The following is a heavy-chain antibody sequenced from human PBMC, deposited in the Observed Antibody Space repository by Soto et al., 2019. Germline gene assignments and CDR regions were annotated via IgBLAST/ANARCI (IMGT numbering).Heavy chain of an antibody. Sequence: QVQLVESGGGVVQPGRSLRLFCAASGFNMHWVRQAPGKGLEWVAVISYDGNNKYYADSVKGRFSISRDNSKNTLYLQMNSLRAEDTAVYYCAMTVGATSWNFDYWGQGTLVTVSS. CDR1: GFN. V-gene: IGHV3-30-3*01. CDR3: AMTVGATSWNFDY. CDR2: ISYDGNNK. J-gene: IGHJ4*02. D-gene: IGHD1-26*01.